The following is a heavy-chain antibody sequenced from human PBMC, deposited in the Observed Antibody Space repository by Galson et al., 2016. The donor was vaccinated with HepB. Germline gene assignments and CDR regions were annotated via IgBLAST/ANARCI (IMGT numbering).Heavy chain of an antibody. CDR2: IWYDGVNT. Sequence: YGIHWVRQAPGKGLEWVAVIWYDGVNTYYADSVKGRFTISRDNSKNTLYLQMNSLRAEDTAVYYCARQAFTNWNPFDYWGQGTLVTVSS. D-gene: IGHD1-1*01. V-gene: IGHV3-33*01. CDR3: ARQAFTNWNPFDY. J-gene: IGHJ4*02. CDR1: YG.